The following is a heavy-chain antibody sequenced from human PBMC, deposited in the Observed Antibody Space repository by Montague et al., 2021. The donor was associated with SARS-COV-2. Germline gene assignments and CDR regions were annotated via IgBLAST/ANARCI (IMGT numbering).Heavy chain of an antibody. CDR2: ISSSSSTI. Sequence: SLRLSCAAPGFTFSSYSMNWVRQAPGKGLEWVSYISSSSSTIYYADSVKGRFTISRDKAKNSLYLQMNSLRDEDTAVYYCARDLDGSWYEYYFDYWGQGTVVTVS. CDR3: ARDLDGSWYEYYFDY. CDR1: GFTFSSYS. V-gene: IGHV3-48*02. J-gene: IGHJ4*02. D-gene: IGHD3-10*01.